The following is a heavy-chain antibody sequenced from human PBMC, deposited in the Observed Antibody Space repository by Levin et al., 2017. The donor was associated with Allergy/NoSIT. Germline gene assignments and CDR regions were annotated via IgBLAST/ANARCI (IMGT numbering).Heavy chain of an antibody. V-gene: IGHV3-9*01. CDR1: GFTFDDYA. D-gene: IGHD6-13*01. J-gene: IGHJ4*02. CDR3: AKDRVSIAAAILDY. Sequence: GGSLRLSCAASGFTFDDYAMHWVRQAPGKGLEWVSGISWNSGSIGYADSVKGRFTISRDNAKNSLYLQMNSLRAEDTALYYCAKDRVSIAAAILDYWGQGTLVTVSS. CDR2: ISWNSGSI.